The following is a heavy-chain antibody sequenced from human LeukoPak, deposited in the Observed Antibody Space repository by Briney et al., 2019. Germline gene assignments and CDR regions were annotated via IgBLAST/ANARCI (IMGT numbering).Heavy chain of an antibody. CDR3: AREIAAAGPWFDP. V-gene: IGHV1-46*01. CDR2: INPSGGST. Sequence: GASVNVSCTASGYTFTTYYMHWVRQAPGQGLEWMGIINPSGGSTSYAQKFQGRVTMTRDTSTSTVYMELSSLRSEDTAVYYCAREIAAAGPWFDPWGQGTLVTVSS. J-gene: IGHJ5*02. D-gene: IGHD6-13*01. CDR1: GYTFTTYY.